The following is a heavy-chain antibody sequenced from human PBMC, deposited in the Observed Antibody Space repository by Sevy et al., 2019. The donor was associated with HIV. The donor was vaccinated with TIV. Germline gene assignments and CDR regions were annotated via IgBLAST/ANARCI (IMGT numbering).Heavy chain of an antibody. J-gene: IGHJ4*02. V-gene: IGHV3-74*01. CDR3: TRVPGDGYNSPSFDY. D-gene: IGHD5-12*01. CDR2: IKNDGSST. CDR1: GFTFSSYW. Sequence: GGSPRLSCAASGFTFSSYWMHWVRQAPGKGLVWVARIKNDGSSTRYADFVKGRFTISRDNAKNTLYLQMNSLRAGDMGAYYCTRVPGDGYNSPSFDYWGRGTLVTVSS.